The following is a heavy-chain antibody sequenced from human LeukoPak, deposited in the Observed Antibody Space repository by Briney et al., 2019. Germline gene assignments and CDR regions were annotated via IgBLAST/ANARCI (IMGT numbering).Heavy chain of an antibody. D-gene: IGHD1-26*01. Sequence: GGSLRLSCAASGFTFSSYWMRWVRQAPGKGLGWVASINQDGSEKYYVDSVKGRFTISRDNAKNSLYLRMNSLRADDTAVYYCARARGGSNSDYWGQGTLVTVSS. CDR2: INQDGSEK. J-gene: IGHJ4*02. CDR1: GFTFSSYW. V-gene: IGHV3-7*05. CDR3: ARARGGSNSDY.